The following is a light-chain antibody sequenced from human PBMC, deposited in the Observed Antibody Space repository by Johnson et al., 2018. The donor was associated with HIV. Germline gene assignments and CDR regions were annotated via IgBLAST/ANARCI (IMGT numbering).Light chain of an antibody. CDR3: GTWDSSLGASYV. CDR2: ENN. Sequence: QSVLTQSPSVSAAPGQKVTISCSGSSSNIGDNYVSWYQQLPGTAPKVLIYENNERPSWIPDRFSGSRSGTSATLGITGLQTGAEADYYCGTWDSSLGASYVFGTGTKVTVL. J-gene: IGLJ1*01. CDR1: SSNIGDNY. V-gene: IGLV1-51*02.